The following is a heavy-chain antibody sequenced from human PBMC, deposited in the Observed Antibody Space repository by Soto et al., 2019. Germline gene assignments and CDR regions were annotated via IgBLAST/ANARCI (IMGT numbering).Heavy chain of an antibody. CDR3: ARGVRAETYYNAFDY. V-gene: IGHV3-30-3*01. CDR1: GSSFKNYA. Sequence: QVQLVESGGGVVQPGSSLRLSCAASGSSFKNYAFHWVRQAPGKGLEWVALISHNDEPKIFYADSVQGRFTISRDNFKNTVSLQMNSLRDEDTAVYHCARGVRAETYYNAFDYWGQGTQVTVSS. D-gene: IGHD3-10*01. J-gene: IGHJ4*01. CDR2: ISHNDEPKI.